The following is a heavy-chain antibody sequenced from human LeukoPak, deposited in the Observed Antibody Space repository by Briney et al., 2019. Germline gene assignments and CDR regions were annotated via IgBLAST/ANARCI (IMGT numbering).Heavy chain of an antibody. J-gene: IGHJ4*02. CDR1: GYTFTSYD. CDR3: ARGGYYDFWSGSMEDPFDY. Sequence: ASVKVSCKASGYTFTSYDINWVRQATGQGLERMGWMNPNSGNTGYAQKFQGRVTMTRNTSISTAYMELSSLRSEDTAVYYCARGGYYDFWSGSMEDPFDYWGQGTLVTVSS. D-gene: IGHD3-3*01. V-gene: IGHV1-8*01. CDR2: MNPNSGNT.